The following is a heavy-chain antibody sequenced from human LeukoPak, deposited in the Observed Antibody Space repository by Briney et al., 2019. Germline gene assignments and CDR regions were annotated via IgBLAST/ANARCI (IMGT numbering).Heavy chain of an antibody. CDR1: GYRFTSYW. J-gene: IGHJ4*02. V-gene: IGHV5-51*01. Sequence: GESLKISCKGSGYRFTSYWIGWVRQMPGKGLEWMGIIYPDDSDTRYSPSIQGQVTISADKSISTAFLQWSSLKASDTAMYYCARSTGVYWNYGQVYFDFWGQGTLVTVSS. CDR2: IYPDDSDT. D-gene: IGHD1-7*01. CDR3: ARSTGVYWNYGQVYFDF.